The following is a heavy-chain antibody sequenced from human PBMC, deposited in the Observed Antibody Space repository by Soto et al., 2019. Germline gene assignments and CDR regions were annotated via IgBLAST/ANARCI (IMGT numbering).Heavy chain of an antibody. Sequence: SQALSLTCAISGDSVSSNSAAWNWIRQSPSRGFEWLGRTYYRSKWYNDYAVSVKSRITINPDTSKNQFSLQLNSVTPEDTAVYYCARSSLSRRGLPNWFHLWGQGTRVTVSS. CDR3: ARSSLSRRGLPNWFHL. V-gene: IGHV6-1*01. CDR2: TYYRSKWYN. CDR1: GDSVSSNSAA. J-gene: IGHJ5*02. D-gene: IGHD2-21*02.